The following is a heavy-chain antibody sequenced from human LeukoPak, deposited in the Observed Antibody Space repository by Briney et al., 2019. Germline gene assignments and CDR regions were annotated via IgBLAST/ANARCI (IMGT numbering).Heavy chain of an antibody. CDR3: TRVGYIDEGIDY. V-gene: IGHV3-7*04. Sequence: WGSLRLPCAASGFTVSSNYMSWVRQAPGKGLEWVANIKQDGSKKSYVDSVKGRFTISRDNAKNSLYLQMNSLRAEDTAIYYCTRVGYIDEGIDYWGQGTLVTVSS. J-gene: IGHJ4*02. CDR2: IKQDGSKK. CDR1: GFTVSSNY. D-gene: IGHD5-24*01.